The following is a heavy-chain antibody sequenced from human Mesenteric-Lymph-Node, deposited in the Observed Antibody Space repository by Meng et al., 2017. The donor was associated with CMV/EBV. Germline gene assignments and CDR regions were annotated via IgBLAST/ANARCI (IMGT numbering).Heavy chain of an antibody. CDR1: GYTLTELS. CDR3: ARAIGDLTGRED. Sequence: ASVKVSCKVSGYTLTELSMHWVRQAPGKGLEWMGGFDPEDGETVYAQKFQGRVTMTEDTSTDTAYMELSSLRSDDTAVYYCARAIGDLTGREDWGQGTLVTVSS. V-gene: IGHV1-24*01. CDR2: FDPEDGET. D-gene: IGHD3-9*01. J-gene: IGHJ4*02.